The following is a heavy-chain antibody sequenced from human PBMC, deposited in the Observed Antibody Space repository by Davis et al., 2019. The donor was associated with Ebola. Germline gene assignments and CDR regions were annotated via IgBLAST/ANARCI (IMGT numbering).Heavy chain of an antibody. D-gene: IGHD5-18*01. V-gene: IGHV3-15*01. CDR3: ARNLAYTYGPTDY. J-gene: IGHJ4*02. CDR2: IKRKTDGGTT. CDR1: GFIFNNAW. Sequence: GESLKISCAASGFIFNNAWMTWVPQAPGKGLEWVGHIKRKTDGGTTDYAAPVKGRFTISRDNSKNTLYLQMNSLRPEDTALYYCARNLAYTYGPTDYWGQGTLVTVSS.